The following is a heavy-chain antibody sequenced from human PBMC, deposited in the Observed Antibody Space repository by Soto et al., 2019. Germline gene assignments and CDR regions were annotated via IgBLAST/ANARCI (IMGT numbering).Heavy chain of an antibody. CDR3: ARDHIAAAGTLDDYYYMYV. CDR1: GYTFTSYY. CDR2: INPSGGST. J-gene: IGHJ6*03. V-gene: IGHV1-46*03. D-gene: IGHD6-13*01. Sequence: QVQLVQSGAEVKKPGASVKVSCKASGYTFTSYYMHWVRQAPGQGLEWMGIINPSGGSTSYAQKFQGRVTMTRDTSTSTVYMELSSLRSEDTAVYYCARDHIAAAGTLDDYYYMYVWGKGTTVTVSS.